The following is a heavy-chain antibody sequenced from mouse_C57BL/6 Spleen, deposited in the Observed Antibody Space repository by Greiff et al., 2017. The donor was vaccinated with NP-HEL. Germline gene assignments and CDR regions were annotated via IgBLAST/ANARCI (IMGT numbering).Heavy chain of an antibody. CDR1: GYTFTSYW. J-gene: IGHJ4*01. CDR2: IDPSDSET. V-gene: IGHV1-52*01. CDR3: ERIYGNYDYAMDY. Sequence: QVQLKQPGAELVRPGSSVKLSCKASGYTFTSYWMHWVKQRPIQGLEWIGNIDPSDSETHYNQKFKDKATLTVDKSSSTAYMQLSSLTSEDSAVYDCERIYGNYDYAMDYWGQGTSVTVSS. D-gene: IGHD2-1*01.